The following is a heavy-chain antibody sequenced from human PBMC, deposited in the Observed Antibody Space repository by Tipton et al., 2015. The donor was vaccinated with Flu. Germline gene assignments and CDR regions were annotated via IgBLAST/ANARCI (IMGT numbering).Heavy chain of an antibody. Sequence: QLVQSGPEVKKPGESLKISCEASGYSFSNYWIGWVRQMPGQGLEWLGIFYPDDSDARYSPSFLGQVTFSADKSINSAYLQWNSLKASDTAIYYCARSSDFVRGKNRPALYDIWGQGTMVTVSS. V-gene: IGHV5-51*01. D-gene: IGHD3-10*02. CDR1: GYSFSNYW. J-gene: IGHJ3*02. CDR3: ARSSDFVRGKNRPALYDI. CDR2: FYPDDSDA.